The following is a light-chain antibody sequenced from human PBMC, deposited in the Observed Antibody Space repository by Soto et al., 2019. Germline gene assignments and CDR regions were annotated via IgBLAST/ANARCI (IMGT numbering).Light chain of an antibody. V-gene: IGLV2-8*01. Sequence: QSALTQPPSASGSPGQSVTISCTGTSSDVGGYNYVSWYQQHPGKAPQLMIYEVTKRPSGVPDRFSGSRSGNTASLTVSGLQADDEADYYCSSYAGSNKVVFGGGTKLTVL. CDR2: EVT. J-gene: IGLJ2*01. CDR3: SSYAGSNKVV. CDR1: SSDVGGYNY.